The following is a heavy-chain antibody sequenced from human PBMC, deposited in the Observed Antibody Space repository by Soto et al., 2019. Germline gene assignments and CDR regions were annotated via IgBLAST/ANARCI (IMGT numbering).Heavy chain of an antibody. Sequence: PGGSLRLSCAASGFTFSTYSMNWVRQAPGKGLEWVSSISSSSTIYYADSVKGRFTISRDNVQNSLYLHMHSLRAEDTAVYYCARKRGSGWTFDSWGQGPLVPVPS. CDR3: ARKRGSGWTFDS. D-gene: IGHD6-19*01. CDR1: GFTFSTYS. V-gene: IGHV3-48*01. J-gene: IGHJ4*02. CDR2: ISSSSTI.